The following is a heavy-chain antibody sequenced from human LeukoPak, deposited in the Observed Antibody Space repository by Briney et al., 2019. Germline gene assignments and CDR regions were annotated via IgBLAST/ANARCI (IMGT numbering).Heavy chain of an antibody. CDR1: GYSISSGYY. V-gene: IGHV4-38-2*02. J-gene: IGHJ4*02. CDR2: IYHSGYT. CDR3: ARDMNPTHYFDY. D-gene: IGHD3-16*01. Sequence: PSETLSLTCNVSGYSISSGYYWAWIRQAPGKGLEWIGSIYHSGYTHYNPSLKGRVTISVDTSKNDFSLKLSSVAAADTAIYYCARDMNPTHYFDYWGQGILVTVSS.